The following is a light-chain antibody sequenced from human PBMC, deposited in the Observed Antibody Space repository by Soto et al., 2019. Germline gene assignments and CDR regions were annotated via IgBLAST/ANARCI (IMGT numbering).Light chain of an antibody. CDR2: MGS. J-gene: IGKJ1*01. CDR3: MQTLQSRT. V-gene: IGKV2-28*01. Sequence: DIVMTQSPLSLPVTPGEPASISCRSSQSLVHSNGYNYLDWYLQKPGQSPQVLIYMGSNRASWVPDRFSGSGSGTDFTLKISRVEAEDVGVYYCMQTLQSRTFGQGTKVAI. CDR1: QSLVHSNGYNY.